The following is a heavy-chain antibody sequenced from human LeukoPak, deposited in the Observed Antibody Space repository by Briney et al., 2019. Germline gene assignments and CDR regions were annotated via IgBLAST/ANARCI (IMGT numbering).Heavy chain of an antibody. CDR1: GFTFSSYA. J-gene: IGHJ4*02. Sequence: PGGSLRLSCAASGFTFSSYAMHWVRQAPGKGLEWVAHIEQDGSQEYYVDSVKGRFTISRDSAKNSLYLQMNSLRAEDTAVYYCARGVPYDSWSGPHYSDYWGQGTLVTVSS. CDR2: IEQDGSQE. D-gene: IGHD3-3*01. V-gene: IGHV3-7*01. CDR3: ARGVPYDSWSGPHYSDY.